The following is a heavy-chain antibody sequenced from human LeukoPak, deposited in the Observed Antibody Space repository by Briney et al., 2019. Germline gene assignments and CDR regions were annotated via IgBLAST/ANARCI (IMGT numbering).Heavy chain of an antibody. CDR1: GDSISSSY. Sequence: SETLSLTCTVSGDSISSSYWSWIRQPPGKRLEWIGYIYYTGTTNYNPSLKSRVTMSIDTSKNQFSLNLNSVTAADTAVYYCARGFYDSSGYSNCFDPWGQGTLTTVSS. J-gene: IGHJ5*02. D-gene: IGHD3-22*01. V-gene: IGHV4-59*01. CDR2: IYYTGTT. CDR3: ARGFYDSSGYSNCFDP.